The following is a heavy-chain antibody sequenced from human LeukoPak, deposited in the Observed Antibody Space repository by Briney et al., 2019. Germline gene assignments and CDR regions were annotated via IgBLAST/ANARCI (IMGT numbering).Heavy chain of an antibody. D-gene: IGHD1-26*01. CDR3: ARAFHSGSYLRPDAFDI. J-gene: IGHJ3*02. Sequence: PGGSLRLSCAASGFTFSSYGMHWVRQAPGKGLEWVAVIWYDGSNKYYADSVKGRFTISRDNSKNTLYLQMNSLRAEDTAVYYCARAFHSGSYLRPDAFDIWGQGTMVTVSS. CDR2: IWYDGSNK. CDR1: GFTFSSYG. V-gene: IGHV3-33*01.